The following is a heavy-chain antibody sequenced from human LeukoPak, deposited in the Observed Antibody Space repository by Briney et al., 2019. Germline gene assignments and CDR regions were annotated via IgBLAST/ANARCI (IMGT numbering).Heavy chain of an antibody. V-gene: IGHV4-39*01. Sequence: SETLSLTCTVSGGSISSSSYYWGWIRQPPGKGLEWIGSIYYSGSTYYNPSLKSRVTISVDTSKNQSSLKLSSVTAADTAVYYCGSCYPAFDIWGQGTMVTVSS. CDR1: GGSISSSSYY. J-gene: IGHJ3*02. CDR3: GSCYPAFDI. CDR2: IYYSGST. D-gene: IGHD2-15*01.